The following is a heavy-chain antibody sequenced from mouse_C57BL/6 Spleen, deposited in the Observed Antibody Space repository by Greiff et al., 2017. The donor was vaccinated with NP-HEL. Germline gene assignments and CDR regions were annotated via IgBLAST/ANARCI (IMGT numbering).Heavy chain of an antibody. V-gene: IGHV5-4*01. Sequence: EVQGVESGGGLVKPGGSLKLSCAASGFTFSSYAMSWVRQTPEKRLEWVATISDGGSYTYYPDNVKGRFTISRDNAKNNLYLQMSHLKSEDTAMYYCARAGYDSYFDYWGQGTTLTVSS. CDR2: ISDGGSYT. J-gene: IGHJ2*01. CDR3: ARAGYDSYFDY. CDR1: GFTFSSYA. D-gene: IGHD2-4*01.